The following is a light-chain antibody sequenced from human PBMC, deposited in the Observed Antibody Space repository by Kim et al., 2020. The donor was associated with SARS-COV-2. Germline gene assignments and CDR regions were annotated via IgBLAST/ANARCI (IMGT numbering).Light chain of an antibody. V-gene: IGKV3-15*01. Sequence: PGDRASMSCRASQSVASDLAWYQQKPGQAPRLLIYGASTRASGVPARFSGSGSGTEFTLTISSLQSEDFAVYYCQQFNNWPPLSFGPGTKVDIK. J-gene: IGKJ3*01. CDR3: QQFNNWPPLS. CDR1: QSVASD. CDR2: GAS.